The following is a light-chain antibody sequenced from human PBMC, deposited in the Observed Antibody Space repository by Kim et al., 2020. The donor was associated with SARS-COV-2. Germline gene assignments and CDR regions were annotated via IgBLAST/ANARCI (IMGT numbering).Light chain of an antibody. CDR3: AVWDASLKGWV. CDR2: ANN. J-gene: IGLJ3*02. Sequence: QSVLTQQPSASGTPGQRFTISCSGSSSNIGRNYVYWYQQLPGMAPKLLIYANNQRPSGVPDRFSGSKSGTSASLAISGLRSEDEADYYCAVWDASLKGWVFGGGTQLTVL. CDR1: SSNIGRNY. V-gene: IGLV1-47*01.